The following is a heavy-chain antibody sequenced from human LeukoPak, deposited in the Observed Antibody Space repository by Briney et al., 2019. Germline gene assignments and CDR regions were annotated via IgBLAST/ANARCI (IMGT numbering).Heavy chain of an antibody. CDR2: IRYDGSDK. D-gene: IGHD3-22*01. Sequence: GGSLRLSCGASGFIFSNYGMHWVRQVPGKGLEWVAFIRYDGSDKYYVDSVKGRFTISKDNSKNTLSLQMNSLRAEDTAVYYCARDYYDSSGRYYYGMDVWGQGTTVTVSS. CDR3: ARDYYDSSGRYYYGMDV. V-gene: IGHV3-30*02. J-gene: IGHJ6*02. CDR1: GFIFSNYG.